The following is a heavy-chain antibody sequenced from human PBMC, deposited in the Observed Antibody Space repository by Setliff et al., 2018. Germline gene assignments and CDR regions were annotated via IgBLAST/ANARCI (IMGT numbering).Heavy chain of an antibody. J-gene: IGHJ4*02. CDR1: GGSISSSNYY. Sequence: SETLSLTCTVSGGSISSSNYYWGWIRQPPGKGLEWIGNIYYGGSAYYNPSLKSRVTISVDTSKNQFSLKLSSVTAADTAMYYCARILEYCSGGSCYVPYWGQGTLVTVSS. CDR2: IYYGGSA. V-gene: IGHV4-39*07. CDR3: ARILEYCSGGSCYVPY. D-gene: IGHD2-15*01.